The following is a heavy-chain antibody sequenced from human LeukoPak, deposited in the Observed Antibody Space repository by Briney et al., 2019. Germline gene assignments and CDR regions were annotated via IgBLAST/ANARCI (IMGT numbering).Heavy chain of an antibody. CDR2: IYTSGST. V-gene: IGHV4-4*07. CDR3: ARDVFNGNPAWVDNYYYYYGMDV. D-gene: IGHD4-23*01. Sequence: TSETLSLTCTVSGGSISSYYWSWIRQPAGKGLEWIGRIYTSGSTNYNPSLKSRVTMSVDTSKNQFSLKLSSVTAADTAVYYCARDVFNGNPAWVDNYYYYYGMDVWGRGTTVTVSS. J-gene: IGHJ6*02. CDR1: GGSISSYY.